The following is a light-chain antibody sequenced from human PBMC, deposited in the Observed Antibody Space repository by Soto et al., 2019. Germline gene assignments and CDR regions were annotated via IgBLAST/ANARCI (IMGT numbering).Light chain of an antibody. V-gene: IGLV2-14*03. J-gene: IGLJ1*01. CDR1: SSDVGAYNY. CDR3: SSYTNSKSYV. CDR2: DVS. Sequence: QSALTQPASVSGSPGQSITISCTGTSSDVGAYNYVSWYQQHPGKVPKLMIYDVSNRPSGVSNRFSGSKSGNTASLTLSGLLAEDEADYYCSSYTNSKSYVFGTGTKVTV.